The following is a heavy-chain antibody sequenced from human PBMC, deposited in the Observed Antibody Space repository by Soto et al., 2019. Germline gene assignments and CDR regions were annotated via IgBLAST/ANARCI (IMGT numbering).Heavy chain of an antibody. D-gene: IGHD3-10*01. CDR3: ARDGPYYYASRMDV. Sequence: EVQLVESGGGLVQPGGSLRLSCAASGIPVSSNYMTWVRRAPGKGLEWVSVLHSGGDTYYANSVKGRFTISRHDSTNTLFLQMNSLTPEDTAVYYCARDGPYYYASRMDVWGQGTTVTVSS. V-gene: IGHV3-53*04. J-gene: IGHJ6*02. CDR1: GIPVSSNY. CDR2: LHSGGDT.